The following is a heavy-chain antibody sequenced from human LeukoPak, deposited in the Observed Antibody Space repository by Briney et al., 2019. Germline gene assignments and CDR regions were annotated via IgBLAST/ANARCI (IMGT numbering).Heavy chain of an antibody. CDR3: ARVSTGSEYFDY. Sequence: PGRSLRLSCVASGFTFSNYGIHWVRQAPGKGLEWVAVISSDGTTKYYADSVKGRFTTSRDNAKNSLFLQMNSPRAEDTAVYYCARVSTGSEYFDYWGQGTLVTVSS. J-gene: IGHJ4*02. CDR1: GFTFSNYG. CDR2: ISSDGTTK. V-gene: IGHV3-30*03.